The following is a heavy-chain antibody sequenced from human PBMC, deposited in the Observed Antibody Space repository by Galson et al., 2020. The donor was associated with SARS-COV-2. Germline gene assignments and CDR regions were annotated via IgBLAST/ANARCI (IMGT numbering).Heavy chain of an antibody. CDR1: GFPFDMYT. V-gene: IGHV3-21*01. D-gene: IGHD1-26*01. CDR2: ISSGSSYI. J-gene: IGHJ3*01. CDR3: ARQYDGRSQDGFDV. Sequence: GESLKISCAASGFPFDMYTMTWVRQAPGKGLEWVSFISSGSSYIYYADSVRGRFTISRDNAKNSASLQMNSLRAEDTALYFCARQYDGRSQDGFDVWGQGTMVTVSS.